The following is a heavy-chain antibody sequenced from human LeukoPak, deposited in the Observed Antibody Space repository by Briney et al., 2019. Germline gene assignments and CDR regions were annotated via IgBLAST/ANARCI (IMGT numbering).Heavy chain of an antibody. CDR2: IYHSGST. Sequence: SETLSLTCTVSGYSISSGYYWGWIRQPPGKGLEWIGSIYHSGSTYYNPSLKSRVTISVDTSKNQFSLKLSSVTAADTAVYYCARAGVRSIAAAGRCIDYWGQGTLVTVSS. J-gene: IGHJ4*02. CDR1: GYSISSGYY. V-gene: IGHV4-38-2*02. CDR3: ARAGVRSIAAAGRCIDY. D-gene: IGHD6-13*01.